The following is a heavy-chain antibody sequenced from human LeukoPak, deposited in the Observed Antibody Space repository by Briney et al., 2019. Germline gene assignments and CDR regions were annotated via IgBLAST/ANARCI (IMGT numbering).Heavy chain of an antibody. CDR3: ARDPDYYDSSGW. Sequence: GSLRLSCAASGFTVSSCSMNWVRQAPGKGLEWVSSISSSSSYIYYADSVKGRFTISRDNAKNSLYLQMNSLRAEDTAVYYCARDPDYYDSSGWWGQGTLVTVSS. V-gene: IGHV3-21*01. CDR1: GFTVSSCS. D-gene: IGHD3-22*01. J-gene: IGHJ1*01. CDR2: ISSSSSYI.